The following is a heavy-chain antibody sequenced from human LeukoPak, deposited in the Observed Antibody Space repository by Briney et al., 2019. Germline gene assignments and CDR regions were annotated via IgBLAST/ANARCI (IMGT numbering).Heavy chain of an antibody. CDR2: INSGGGT. CDR1: GFTFSIYG. Sequence: GGSLRLSCAASGFTFSIYGMTWVRQAPGKGLEWVSTINSGGGTYYADSVKGRFTISRDNSKNTLDLQMNSLRAKDTAVYYCAKDHGDWGQGTLVTVSS. V-gene: IGHV3-23*01. CDR3: AKDHGD. D-gene: IGHD3-3*01. J-gene: IGHJ4*02.